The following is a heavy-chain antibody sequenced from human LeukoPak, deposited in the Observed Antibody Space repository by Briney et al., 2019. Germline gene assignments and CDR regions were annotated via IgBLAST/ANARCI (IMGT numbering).Heavy chain of an antibody. CDR3: ARRGYSYGHDAFDI. Sequence: SVKVSCKASGGTFSSYAISWVRQAPGQGLEWMGGIIPIFGTANYAQKFQGRVTITADESTSTAYMELSSLRSEDTAVYYCARRGYSYGHDAFDIWGQGTMVTVSS. CDR1: GGTFSSYA. D-gene: IGHD5-18*01. CDR2: IIPIFGTA. V-gene: IGHV1-69*13. J-gene: IGHJ3*02.